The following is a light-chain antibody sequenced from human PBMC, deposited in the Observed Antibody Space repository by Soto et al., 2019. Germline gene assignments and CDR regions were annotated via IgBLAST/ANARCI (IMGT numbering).Light chain of an antibody. J-gene: IGKJ1*01. CDR2: DAS. Sequence: DLQMTQSPSSLSASVGDRVTITCRASQGIGSDLGWFQQKPGKAPKRLIFDASLLQSGVPSRFSGSGSGTEFTLTITSLQPDDFATYYCLQHNSCPPTFGQGTKVEMK. V-gene: IGKV1-17*01. CDR3: LQHNSCPPT. CDR1: QGIGSD.